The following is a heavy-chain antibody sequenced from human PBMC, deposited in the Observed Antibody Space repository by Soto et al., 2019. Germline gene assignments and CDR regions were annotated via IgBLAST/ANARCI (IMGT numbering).Heavy chain of an antibody. J-gene: IGHJ4*02. CDR2: IDPSDSYT. D-gene: IGHD4-4*01. Sequence: XDSLKLSCRSSGYSFTSYGISLVLQMPGKGLEWLGRIDPSDSYTNYSPSFQGHVTLSADKSTSTAYLQWTSLKASDAAMYYCARKDYKPEANYFFDYRGQGTLVTVSS. CDR1: GYSFTSYG. CDR3: ARKDYKPEANYFFDY. V-gene: IGHV5-10-1*01.